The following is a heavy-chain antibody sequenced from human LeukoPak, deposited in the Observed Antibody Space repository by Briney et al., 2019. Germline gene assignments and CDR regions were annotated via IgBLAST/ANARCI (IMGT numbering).Heavy chain of an antibody. Sequence: ASVKVSCKASGYTFTSYYMHWVRQAPGQGLEWMGIINPSGGSTSYAQKFQGRVTMTRDTSTSTDYMELSSLRSEDTAVYYCARIAAAAIPFDYWGQGTLVTVSS. CDR3: ARIAAAAIPFDY. D-gene: IGHD6-13*01. CDR2: INPSGGST. V-gene: IGHV1-46*01. CDR1: GYTFTSYY. J-gene: IGHJ4*02.